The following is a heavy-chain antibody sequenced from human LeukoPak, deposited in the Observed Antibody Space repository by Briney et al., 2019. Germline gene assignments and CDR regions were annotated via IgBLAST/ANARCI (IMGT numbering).Heavy chain of an antibody. Sequence: GGSLRLSCAASRFTFSSYAMSWVRQAPGKGLEWVSGISSSGGSTYYADSVKGRFTISRDNSKNTLYLNRNSLRAEDTAVYYCATDPQITNWYDYFDFWGQGTLVTV. J-gene: IGHJ4*02. CDR1: RFTFSSYA. D-gene: IGHD1-1*01. V-gene: IGHV3-23*01. CDR2: ISSSGGST. CDR3: ATDPQITNWYDYFDF.